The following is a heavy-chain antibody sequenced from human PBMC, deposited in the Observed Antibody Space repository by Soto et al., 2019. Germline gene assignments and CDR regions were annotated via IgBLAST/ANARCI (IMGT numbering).Heavy chain of an antibody. CDR3: ASSYCSGGSCYSIPYFQH. CDR2: IYYSGST. CDR1: GGSISSGGYY. J-gene: IGHJ1*01. V-gene: IGHV4-31*03. D-gene: IGHD2-15*01. Sequence: SETLSLTCTVSGGSISSGGYYWSWIRQHPGKGLEWIGYIYYSGSTYYNPSLKSRVTISVDTSKNQFSLKLSSVTAADTAVYYCASSYCSGGSCYSIPYFQHWGQGTLVTVSS.